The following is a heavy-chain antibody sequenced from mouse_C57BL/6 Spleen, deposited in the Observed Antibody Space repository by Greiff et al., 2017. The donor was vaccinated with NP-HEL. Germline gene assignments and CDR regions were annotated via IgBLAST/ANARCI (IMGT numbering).Heavy chain of an antibody. CDR2: IYPGDGDT. Sequence: QVHVKQSGAELVKPGASVKISCKASGYAFSSYWMNWVKQRPGKGLEWIGQIYPGDGDTNYNGKFKGKATLTADKSSSTAYMQLSSLTSEDSAVYFCARMKDYRYFDVWGTGTTVTVSS. D-gene: IGHD2-4*01. J-gene: IGHJ1*03. CDR1: GYAFSSYW. CDR3: ARMKDYRYFDV. V-gene: IGHV1-80*01.